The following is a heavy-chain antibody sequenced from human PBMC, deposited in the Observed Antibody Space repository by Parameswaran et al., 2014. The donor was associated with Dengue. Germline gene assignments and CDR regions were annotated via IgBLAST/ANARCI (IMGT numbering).Heavy chain of an antibody. CDR2: IYYSGST. J-gene: IGHJ3*02. V-gene: IGHV4-59*01. CDR3: ARDGLRNPVAFDI. Sequence: WIRQPPGKGLEWIGYIYYSGSTNYNPSLKSRVTISVDTSKNQFSLKLSSVTAADTAVYYCARDGLRNPVAFDIWGQGTMVTVSS. D-gene: IGHD1-14*01.